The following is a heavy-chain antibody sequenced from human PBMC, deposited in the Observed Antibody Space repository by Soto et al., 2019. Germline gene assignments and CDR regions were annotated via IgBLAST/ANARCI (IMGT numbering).Heavy chain of an antibody. CDR3: ARVVGGIHVAGSWNWFDP. V-gene: IGHV1-18*04. CDR2: ISTYNGNT. J-gene: IGHJ5*02. CDR1: GYTFTSYA. Sequence: ASVKVSCKASGYTFTSYALSWVRHAPGQGLEWMGWISTYNGNTNYAQNLQGRVTMTTDISTNTAYMELRSLRSDDTAVYYCARVVGGIHVAGSWNWFDPWGQGTLVTVSS. D-gene: IGHD6-19*01.